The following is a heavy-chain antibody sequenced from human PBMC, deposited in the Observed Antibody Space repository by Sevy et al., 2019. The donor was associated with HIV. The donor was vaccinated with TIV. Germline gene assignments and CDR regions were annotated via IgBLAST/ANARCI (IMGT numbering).Heavy chain of an antibody. CDR1: GFTFSSYS. CDR3: ARLYYDYVWGSYPFKDFDY. Sequence: GGSLRLSCAASGFTFSSYSMNWVRQAPGKGLEWVSYISSSSSTTYYADSVKGRFTISRDNAKNSLYLQMNSLRDEDTAVYYCARLYYDYVWGSYPFKDFDYWGQGTLVTVSS. CDR2: ISSSSSTT. D-gene: IGHD3-16*01. J-gene: IGHJ4*02. V-gene: IGHV3-48*02.